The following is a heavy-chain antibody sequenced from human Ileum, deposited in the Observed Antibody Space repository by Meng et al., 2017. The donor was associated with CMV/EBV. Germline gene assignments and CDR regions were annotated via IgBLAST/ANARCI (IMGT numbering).Heavy chain of an antibody. CDR2: INTSGKT. D-gene: IGHD3-16*01. CDR3: ARDLIRDDTGSWFDP. V-gene: IGHV4-4*07. CDR1: GDSISRYF. J-gene: IGHJ5*02. Sequence: QVQLQESGPGLVKPSEPLSLPCPVSGDSISRYFWSWIRQPAGKGLEWIGRINTSGKTTYSPSLKSRVTMSLDTSKNQFSLRLTSVSAADTALYYCARDLIRDDTGSWFDPWGQGTLVTVSS.